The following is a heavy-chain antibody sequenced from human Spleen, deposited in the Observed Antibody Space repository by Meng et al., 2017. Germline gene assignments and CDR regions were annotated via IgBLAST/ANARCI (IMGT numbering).Heavy chain of an antibody. CDR1: GGSFRGYY. CDR2: INHGGST. D-gene: IGHD3-10*01. V-gene: IGHV4-34*01. CDR3: ARGQGRLDAIDI. Sequence: QVQLPQVVAGLLHPSETLSLTCAVPGGSFRGYYWNWRRQPPGKGLEWIGEINHGGSTNYISSLKSRVTMSVDTSKSRFSLSLRSVTVADTAMYFCARGQGRLDAIDIWGQGTMVTVSS. J-gene: IGHJ3*02.